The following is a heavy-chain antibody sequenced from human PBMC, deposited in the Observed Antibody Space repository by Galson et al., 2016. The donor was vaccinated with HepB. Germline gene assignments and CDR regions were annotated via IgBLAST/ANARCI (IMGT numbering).Heavy chain of an antibody. V-gene: IGHV1-8*01. CDR2: MNPDSGDT. D-gene: IGHD3-10*01. CDR3: ARGLTAVYYDSGTTDAFDI. Sequence: SVKVSCKASGYTFTSYDIKWVRQAPGQGLEWMGWMNPDSGDTGYAQKFQGRLTMTRSTSTSTAYMELSSLRSEDTAMYYCARGLTAVYYDSGTTDAFDIWGQGTMVTVSS. J-gene: IGHJ3*02. CDR1: GYTFTSYD.